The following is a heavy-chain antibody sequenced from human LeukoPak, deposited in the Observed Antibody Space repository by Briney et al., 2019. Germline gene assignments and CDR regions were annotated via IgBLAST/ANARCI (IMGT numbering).Heavy chain of an antibody. CDR2: ISGSGVST. J-gene: IGHJ1*01. Sequence: PGGSLRLSCAASGFTFNTYDMSWVPQAPGKGLEWVSVISGSGVSTYYADSVKGRFTISRDSSKNTLYLQMNSLRAEDTAVYYCAKAMAASGSLPEHWGQGTLVTVSS. V-gene: IGHV3-23*01. D-gene: IGHD2-15*01. CDR1: GFTFNTYD. CDR3: AKAMAASGSLPEH.